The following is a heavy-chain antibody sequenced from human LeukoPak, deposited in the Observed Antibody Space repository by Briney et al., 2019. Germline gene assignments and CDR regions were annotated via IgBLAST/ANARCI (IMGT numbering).Heavy chain of an antibody. J-gene: IGHJ5*02. CDR1: GYTFTGYY. Sequence: GASVKVSCKASGYTFTGYYMHWVRQAPGQGLEWMGWINPNSGGTNYAQKFQGRVTMTRDTSINTAYMDLSRLRSDDAAVYFCARDTLKFRYFDWFPNWFDPWGQGTLVSVSS. CDR3: ARDTLKFRYFDWFPNWFDP. CDR2: INPNSGGT. V-gene: IGHV1-2*02. D-gene: IGHD3-9*01.